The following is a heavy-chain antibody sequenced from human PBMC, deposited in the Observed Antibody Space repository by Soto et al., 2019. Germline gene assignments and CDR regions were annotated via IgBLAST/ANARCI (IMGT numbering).Heavy chain of an antibody. V-gene: IGHV3-48*02. Sequence: EVQVVESGGGLVQPGGSLRLSCEASGFTFSSYSMNWVRQAPGKGLECVSYISGSSGTIYYADSVKGRFTISRDNAKNSVYLHMNSLRDEETAMYYCARKTAIPVAGTHPFDYWGQGTLVTVSS. D-gene: IGHD6-19*01. CDR1: GFTFSSYS. J-gene: IGHJ4*02. CDR2: ISGSSGTI. CDR3: ARKTAIPVAGTHPFDY.